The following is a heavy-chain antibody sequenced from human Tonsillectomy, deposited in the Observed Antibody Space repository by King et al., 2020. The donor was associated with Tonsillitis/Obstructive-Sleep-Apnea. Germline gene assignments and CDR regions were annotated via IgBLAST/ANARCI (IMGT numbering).Heavy chain of an antibody. Sequence: VQLVESGGGVVQPGRSLRLSCAASGFTFSTYAVNWVRQGPGKGLEWVALISYDGSNKYYADSVKGRFTISRDNSKNTLYLQMNSLRDEDTAVYYCARDSRYWGSYRYTDGWFDPWGQGTLVTVSS. CDR2: ISYDGSNK. D-gene: IGHD3-16*02. J-gene: IGHJ5*02. CDR1: GFTFSTYA. V-gene: IGHV3-30*01. CDR3: ARDSRYWGSYRYTDGWFDP.